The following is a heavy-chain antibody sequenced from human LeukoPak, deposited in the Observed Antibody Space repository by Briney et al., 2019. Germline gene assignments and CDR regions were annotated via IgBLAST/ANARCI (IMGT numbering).Heavy chain of an antibody. V-gene: IGHV3-30*03. J-gene: IGHJ4*02. D-gene: IGHD3-22*01. CDR1: GFTFSSYG. Sequence: PGRSLRLSCAASGFTFSSYGMHWVRQAPGKGLEWVAVISYDGSNKYYADSVKGRFTISRDTSKNTLFLQMNSLRAEDTALYYCARVAMSDSSGYCDYWGQGTLVTVSS. CDR3: ARVAMSDSSGYCDY. CDR2: ISYDGSNK.